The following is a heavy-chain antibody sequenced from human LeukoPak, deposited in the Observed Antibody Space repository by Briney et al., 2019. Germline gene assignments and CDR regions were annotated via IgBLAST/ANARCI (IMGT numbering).Heavy chain of an antibody. V-gene: IGHV3-53*01. J-gene: IGHJ3*02. CDR3: AREGGGSAFDI. CDR1: GFTLSTHY. D-gene: IGHD3-16*01. Sequence: GGSLRLSCAASGFTLSTHYMSWVRQAPGKGLEGVSIIHSGGCTYHADPVKGRFTISRHNSKNTLYLQMISLGAADTAVYYCAREGGGSAFDIWGQGTMVTVSS. CDR2: IHSGGCT.